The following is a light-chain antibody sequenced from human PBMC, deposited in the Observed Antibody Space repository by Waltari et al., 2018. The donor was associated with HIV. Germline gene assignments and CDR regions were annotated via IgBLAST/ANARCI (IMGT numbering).Light chain of an antibody. CDR1: SSDVGGYNS. CDR2: EFI. V-gene: IGLV2-11*01. J-gene: IGLJ1*01. Sequence: QSALTQPRSVSGSPGQSVTISCTGTSSDVGGYNSVSWYQQHPGKAPQVIIHEFIKRPSGVPDRFSGSKSGNTASLTSSGLQAEDEAHYYCCSYAGTYTSFVFGAGTKVTVL. CDR3: CSYAGTYTSFV.